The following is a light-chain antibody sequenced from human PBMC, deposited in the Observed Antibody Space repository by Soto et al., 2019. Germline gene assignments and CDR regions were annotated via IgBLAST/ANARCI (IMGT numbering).Light chain of an antibody. CDR2: EVS. V-gene: IGLV2-8*01. Sequence: QSALTQPPSASGSPGHSVTISCTGTSSDVGGYKYVSWYQQHPGKAPKLMIYEVSKRPSGVPDRFSGSKSGNTASLTVSGLQAEDEADYYCSSYAGSNNVVFGGGTKLTVL. CDR3: SSYAGSNNVV. CDR1: SSDVGGYKY. J-gene: IGLJ2*01.